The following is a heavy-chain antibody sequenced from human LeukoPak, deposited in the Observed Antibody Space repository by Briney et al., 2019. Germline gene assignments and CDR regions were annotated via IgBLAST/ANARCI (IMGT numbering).Heavy chain of an antibody. CDR2: INPNSGGT. CDR1: GGTFSSYA. J-gene: IGHJ4*02. CDR3: ASHGYSSSWP. Sequence: ASVKVSCKASGGTFSSYAISWVRQAPGQGLEWMGWINPNSGGTNYAQKFQGRVTMTRDTSISTAYMELSRLRSDDMAVYYCASHGYSSSWPWGQGTLVTVSS. D-gene: IGHD6-13*01. V-gene: IGHV1-2*02.